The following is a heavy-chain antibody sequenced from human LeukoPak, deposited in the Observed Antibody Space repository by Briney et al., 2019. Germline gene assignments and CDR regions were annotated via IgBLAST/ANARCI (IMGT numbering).Heavy chain of an antibody. V-gene: IGHV3-30*18. J-gene: IGHJ4*02. Sequence: GGSLRLSCAASGFTFSSYGMHWVRQAPGKGLEWVAVVSHDGSNKVYADSVKGRFTISRDNSKNTLYLQMSSLRPEDTAAYHCAKEDYDGSGSYLGYWGQGTLVTVSS. CDR2: VSHDGSNK. CDR3: AKEDYDGSGSYLGY. CDR1: GFTFSSYG. D-gene: IGHD3-10*01.